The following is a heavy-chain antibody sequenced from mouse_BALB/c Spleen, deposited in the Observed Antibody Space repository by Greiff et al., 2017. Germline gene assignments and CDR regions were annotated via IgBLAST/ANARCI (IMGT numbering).Heavy chain of an antibody. V-gene: IGHV7-3*02. Sequence: EVQLQESGGGLVQPGGSLRLSCATSGFTFTDYYMSWVRQPPGKALEWLGFIRNKANGYTTEYSASVKGRFTISRDNSQSILYLQMNTLRAEDSATYYCARFLHGNYGFDYWGQGTTLTVSS. D-gene: IGHD2-1*01. CDR1: GFTFTDYY. CDR2: IRNKANGYTT. J-gene: IGHJ2*01. CDR3: ARFLHGNYGFDY.